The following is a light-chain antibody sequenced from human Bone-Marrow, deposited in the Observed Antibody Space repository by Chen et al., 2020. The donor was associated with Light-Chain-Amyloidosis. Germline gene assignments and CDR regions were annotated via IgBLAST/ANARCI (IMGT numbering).Light chain of an antibody. CDR2: SDD. CDR1: SSNIGSNT. V-gene: IGLV1-44*01. J-gene: IGLJ3*02. Sequence: QSALIQPPSVSVPPGQRVSISCSGSSSNIGSNTLNWYQQLPGSAPKVLIYSDDLRPSGVPDRFSGSKSGTSASLAISGLQSEDEADYYCSSWDDRLDGWVFGGGTKLAVL. CDR3: SSWDDRLDGWV.